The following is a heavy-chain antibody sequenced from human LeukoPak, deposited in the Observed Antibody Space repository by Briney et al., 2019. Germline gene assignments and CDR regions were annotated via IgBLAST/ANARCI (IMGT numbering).Heavy chain of an antibody. CDR1: GGSISSSSYY. V-gene: IGHV4-39*07. CDR3: ARILECSGGSCYSGYYYYYMDV. CDR2: IYYNGST. Sequence: SETLSLTCTVSGGSISSSSYYWGWIRQPPGKGLEWIGSIYYNGSTYYNPSLKSRVTISVDTSKNQFSLKLSSVTAADTAVYYCARILECSGGSCYSGYYYYYMDVWGKGTTVTVSS. J-gene: IGHJ6*03. D-gene: IGHD2-15*01.